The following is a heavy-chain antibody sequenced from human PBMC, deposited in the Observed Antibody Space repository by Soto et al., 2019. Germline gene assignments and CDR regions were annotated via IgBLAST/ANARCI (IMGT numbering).Heavy chain of an antibody. D-gene: IGHD1-7*01. Sequence: QVQLVESGGGVVQPGRSLRLSCAASGFTFRSYGMQWVRQAPGKGLGWVALISYDGSDKYYADSVKGRFTISRDNSKNTLYLEMNSLRPEDTAVYYCAKDPGGVNYPRPFEYWGHGTLVTVSS. CDR1: GFTFRSYG. CDR3: AKDPGGVNYPRPFEY. CDR2: ISYDGSDK. J-gene: IGHJ4*01. V-gene: IGHV3-30*18.